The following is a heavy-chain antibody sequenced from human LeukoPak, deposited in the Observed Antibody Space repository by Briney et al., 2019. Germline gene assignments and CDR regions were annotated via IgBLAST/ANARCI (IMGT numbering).Heavy chain of an antibody. CDR2: INTNTGNP. Sequence: GGSLRLSCAASGFTFTSYAMSWVRQAPGQGLEWMGWINTNTGNPTYAQGFTGRFVFSLDTSVSTAYLQISSLKAEDTAVYYCARDPDSRIDYFDYRGQGTLVTVSS. CDR3: ARDPDSRIDYFDY. D-gene: IGHD3-22*01. J-gene: IGHJ4*02. CDR1: GFTFTSYA. V-gene: IGHV7-4-1*02.